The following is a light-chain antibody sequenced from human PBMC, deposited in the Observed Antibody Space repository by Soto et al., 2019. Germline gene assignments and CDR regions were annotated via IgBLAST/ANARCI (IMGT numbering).Light chain of an antibody. CDR2: KAS. CDR1: QDIGTY. J-gene: IGKJ1*01. V-gene: IGKV1-8*01. Sequence: AIRMTQSPSSFSASTGDRVSITCRATQDIGTYLAWYQQIPGKAPKLLIYKASTLKSGVPSRFSGSGSGTEFTLTISSLQPDDFATYYCQQYSSYWTFGQGTKVDIK. CDR3: QQYSSYWT.